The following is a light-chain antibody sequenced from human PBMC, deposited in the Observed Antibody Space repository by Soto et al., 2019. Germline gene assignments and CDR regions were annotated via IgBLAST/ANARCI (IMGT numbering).Light chain of an antibody. CDR1: QSVSNY. CDR3: QHYINWPRT. J-gene: IGKJ1*01. CDR2: GAS. V-gene: IGKV3-15*01. Sequence: EVVMTQSPATLSVSPVEGATLSCRASQSVSNYLAWYQQRPGQAPRVLIYGASTRATGIPARFSGSGSGTQFTLTISSLQSEDFALYYCQHYINWPRTFGQGTKVEIK.